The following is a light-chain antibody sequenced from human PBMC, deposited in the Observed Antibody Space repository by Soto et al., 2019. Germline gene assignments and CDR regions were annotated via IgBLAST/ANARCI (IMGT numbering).Light chain of an antibody. CDR2: EDI. CDR3: QSYDSSLSGVV. V-gene: IGLV1-40*01. CDR1: SSNIGARYE. J-gene: IGLJ2*01. Sequence: QSLLTQPPSVSGAPGQTVTISCTGSSSNIGARYEVHWYQQLPGTAPKLLIYEDIKRPSGIPDRFSGSKSGASASLAITGLLSEDEAEYYCQSYDSSLSGVVFGGGTKLTVL.